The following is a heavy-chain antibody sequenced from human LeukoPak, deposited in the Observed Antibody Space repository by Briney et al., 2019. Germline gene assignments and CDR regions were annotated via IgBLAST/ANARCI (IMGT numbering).Heavy chain of an antibody. CDR2: VYTSGST. D-gene: IGHD1-7*01. V-gene: IGHV4-4*07. Sequence: SETLSLTCTVSGGSISSYYWSWIRQPAGKGLEWIGRVYTSGSTNYNPSLKSRVTMSVDTSKNQFSLKLSSVTAADTAVYYCARVRTQPDYYMDVWGKGTTVTVSS. CDR3: ARVRTQPDYYMDV. J-gene: IGHJ6*03. CDR1: GGSISSYY.